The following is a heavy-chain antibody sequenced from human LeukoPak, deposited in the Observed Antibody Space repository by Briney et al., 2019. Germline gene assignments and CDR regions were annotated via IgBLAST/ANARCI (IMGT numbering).Heavy chain of an antibody. Sequence: SETLSLTCKVSGDSISGYYWSWIRQPPGKGLEWIGDIYYSGSTNYNPSLKSRVTMSVDTSRDQFSLKLNSVTAADTAVYYCAKDLVGTGAFDIWGQGTMVTVSS. CDR3: AKDLVGTGAFDI. CDR2: IYYSGST. V-gene: IGHV4-59*01. CDR1: GDSISGYY. D-gene: IGHD2-21*02. J-gene: IGHJ3*02.